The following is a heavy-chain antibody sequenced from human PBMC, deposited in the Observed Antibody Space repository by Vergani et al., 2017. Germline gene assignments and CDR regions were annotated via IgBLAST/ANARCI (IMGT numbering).Heavy chain of an antibody. CDR3: AREEYGILTGYRY. Sequence: QVQVVPSGAEVKKSGASVKVSCKTSGYTFSNYYMHWVRQAPGQGLEWMGIINPSGGHTNYAQKLQGRVTMTRDTSTSTVYMELSSLRSEDTAIYYCAREEYGILTGYRYWGQGTLVTVSA. CDR1: GYTFSNYY. J-gene: IGHJ4*02. D-gene: IGHD3-9*01. CDR2: INPSGGHT. V-gene: IGHV1-46*03.